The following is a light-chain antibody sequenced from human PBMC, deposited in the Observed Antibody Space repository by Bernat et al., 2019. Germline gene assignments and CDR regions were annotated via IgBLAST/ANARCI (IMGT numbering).Light chain of an antibody. V-gene: IGLV2-8*01. CDR3: SSNVGLSNYL. CDR1: SSDVGAYNY. CDR2: EVH. Sequence: QSALTQPPSASGSPGQSVTVSCTGTSSDVGAYNYVSWYQQYPGKAPKLIIYEVHNRPSGVPDRFSGSKSGNTAFLTVSGLQDEDEADYYCSSNVGLSNYLFGGGTQVTVL. J-gene: IGLJ1*01.